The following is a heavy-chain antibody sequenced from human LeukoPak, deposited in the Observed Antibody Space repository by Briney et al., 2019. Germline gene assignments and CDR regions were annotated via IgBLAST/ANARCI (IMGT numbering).Heavy chain of an antibody. D-gene: IGHD2/OR15-2a*01. Sequence: PGGSLRLSCAASGFTFSSYAMHWVRQAPGKGLEWVAVISYDGSNKYYADSVRGRFTISRDNSKNTLYLQMNRLRGEDTAIYYCAKAILSGSFDYWGQGTLVTVSS. J-gene: IGHJ4*02. CDR1: GFTFSSYA. CDR3: AKAILSGSFDY. CDR2: ISYDGSNK. V-gene: IGHV3-30*04.